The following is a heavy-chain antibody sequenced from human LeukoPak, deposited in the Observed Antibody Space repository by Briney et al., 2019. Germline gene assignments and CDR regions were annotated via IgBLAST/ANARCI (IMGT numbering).Heavy chain of an antibody. Sequence: GGSLRLSCAASGFTFSSYVMHCVRQAPGKGLECVALIWYDGSSKHYADSVRGRFTISRDNSKNTLYLQMNSLRAEDTAVYYCARDFELSHWGQGTLVTVSS. J-gene: IGHJ4*02. V-gene: IGHV3-33*01. CDR3: ARDFELSH. CDR1: GFTFSSYV. CDR2: IWYDGSSK. D-gene: IGHD3-16*02.